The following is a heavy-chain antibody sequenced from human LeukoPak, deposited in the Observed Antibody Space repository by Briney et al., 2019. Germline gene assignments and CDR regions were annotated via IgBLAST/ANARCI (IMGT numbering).Heavy chain of an antibody. J-gene: IGHJ4*02. D-gene: IGHD5-18*01. CDR1: GYTFTSYG. CDR2: ISAYNGHT. CDR3: ARTWIQLFTPDFDL. Sequence: ASVKVSCKASGYTFTSYGITWVRQAPGQGLEWMGWISAYNGHTNYAQKLQGRVTMTTDTSTSTAYMELRSLRSDDTAIYYCARTWIQLFTPDFDLWGQGTLVTVSS. V-gene: IGHV1-18*01.